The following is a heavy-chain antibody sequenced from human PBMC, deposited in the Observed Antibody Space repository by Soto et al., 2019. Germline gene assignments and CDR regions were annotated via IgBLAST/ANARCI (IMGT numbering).Heavy chain of an antibody. D-gene: IGHD3-16*01. CDR1: GFTFSSYG. Sequence: GGSLRLSCAASGFTFSSYGMHWVRQAPGKGLEWVAVISYDGSNKYYADSVKGRFTISRDNSKNTLYLQMNSLRAEDTAVYYCAKGWRMITFGGVLDYWGQGTLVTVSS. CDR2: ISYDGSNK. CDR3: AKGWRMITFGGVLDY. V-gene: IGHV3-30*18. J-gene: IGHJ4*02.